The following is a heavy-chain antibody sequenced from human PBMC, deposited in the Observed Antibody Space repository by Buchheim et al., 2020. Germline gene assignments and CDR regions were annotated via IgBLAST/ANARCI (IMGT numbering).Heavy chain of an antibody. CDR1: GFTFSSYG. J-gene: IGHJ5*02. CDR3: AKAAAAAGLNWFDP. D-gene: IGHD6-13*01. CDR2: ISYDGSNK. V-gene: IGHV3-30*18. Sequence: QVQLVESGGGVVQPGRSLRLSCAASGFTFSSYGMHWVRRAPGKGLEWVAVISYDGSNKYYADSVKGRFTISRDNSKNTLYLQMNSLRAEDTAVYYCAKAAAAAGLNWFDPWGQGTL.